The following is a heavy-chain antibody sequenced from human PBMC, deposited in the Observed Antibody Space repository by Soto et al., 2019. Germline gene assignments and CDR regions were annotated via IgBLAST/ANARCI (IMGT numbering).Heavy chain of an antibody. V-gene: IGHV3-7*01. CDR3: ARGRMVRGVTFYYYYYMDV. D-gene: IGHD3-10*01. Sequence: EVQLVESGGGLVQPGGSLRLSCAASGFTFSFYWMSWVRQAPGKGLEWVANIKEDGSEKYYVDSVKGRFTISRDNAKHSLYLQMNSLRAEDTAVYYCARGRMVRGVTFYYYYYMDVWGKGTTVTVS. CDR1: GFTFSFYW. J-gene: IGHJ6*03. CDR2: IKEDGSEK.